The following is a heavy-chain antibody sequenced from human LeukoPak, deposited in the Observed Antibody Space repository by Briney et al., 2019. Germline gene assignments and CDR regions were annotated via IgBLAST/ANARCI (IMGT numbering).Heavy chain of an antibody. CDR2: ISAYNGNT. CDR3: ARVISGYHYSQYYFDY. J-gene: IGHJ4*02. Sequence: ASVKVSCKASGYTFTSYGISWVRQAPGQGLEWMGWISAYNGNTNYAQKLQGRVTMTTDTSTSTAYMELRSLRSDDTAVYYCARVISGYHYSQYYFDYWGQGTLVTVSS. CDR1: GYTFTSYG. D-gene: IGHD3-22*01. V-gene: IGHV1-18*01.